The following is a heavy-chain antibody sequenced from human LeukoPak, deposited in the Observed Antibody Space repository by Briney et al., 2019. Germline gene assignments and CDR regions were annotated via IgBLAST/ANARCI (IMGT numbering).Heavy chain of an antibody. CDR3: AKGIAVAGLYFDY. V-gene: IGHV3-23*01. CDR2: ISGSDDST. CDR1: GFTFSNYA. D-gene: IGHD6-19*01. Sequence: GGSLRLSCAASGFTFSNYAMSWVRQAPGKGLEWVSAISGSDDSTYYADSVKGRFTISRDNSKNTLYLQMNSLRAEDTAVYYCAKGIAVAGLYFDYWGQGILVTVSS. J-gene: IGHJ4*02.